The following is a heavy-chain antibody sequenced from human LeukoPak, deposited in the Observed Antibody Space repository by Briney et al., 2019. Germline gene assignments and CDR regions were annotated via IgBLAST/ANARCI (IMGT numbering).Heavy chain of an antibody. CDR2: INPNSGGT. V-gene: IGHV1-2*02. Sequence: AASVKVSCKASGYTFTGYYMHWVRQAPGQGLEWMGWINPNSGGTNYAQKFQGRVTMTRDTSIITAYMELSRLRSDDTAVYYCARGYYDIRAGDYWGQGTLVTVSS. J-gene: IGHJ4*02. CDR1: GYTFTGYY. CDR3: ARGYYDIRAGDY. D-gene: IGHD3-9*01.